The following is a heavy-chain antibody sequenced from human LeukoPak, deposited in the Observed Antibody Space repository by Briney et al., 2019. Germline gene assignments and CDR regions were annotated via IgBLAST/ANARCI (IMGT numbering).Heavy chain of an antibody. D-gene: IGHD6-13*01. CDR1: GFTFSSYS. CDR3: ARARMRAAAGNAFDI. Sequence: GGSLRLSCAASGFTFSSYSMNWVRQAPGKGLEWVSSISSSSSYIYYADSVRGRFTISRDNAKNSLYLQMNSLRAEDTAVYYCARARMRAAAGNAFDIWGQGTMVTVSS. V-gene: IGHV3-21*01. CDR2: ISSSSSYI. J-gene: IGHJ3*02.